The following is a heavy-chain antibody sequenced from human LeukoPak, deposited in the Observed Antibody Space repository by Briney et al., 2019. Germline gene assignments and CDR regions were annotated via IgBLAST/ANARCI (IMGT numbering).Heavy chain of an antibody. CDR1: GGSFSGYY. Sequence: SETLSLTCAVYGGSFSGYYWSWIRQPPGKGLEWIGYIYYSGSTYYNPSLKSRVTISVDTSKNQFSLKLSSVTAADTAVYYCARDQRYSSSLDFDLWGRGTLVTVSS. J-gene: IGHJ2*01. D-gene: IGHD6-13*01. CDR2: IYYSGST. CDR3: ARDQRYSSSLDFDL. V-gene: IGHV4-34*01.